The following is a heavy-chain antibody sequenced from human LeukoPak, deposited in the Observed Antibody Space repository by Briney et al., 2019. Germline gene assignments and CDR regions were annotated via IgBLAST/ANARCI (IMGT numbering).Heavy chain of an antibody. J-gene: IGHJ4*02. CDR1: GFPFSSRW. CDR3: ARYCGGGSCFDY. Sequence: PGGSLRLSCAASGFPFSSRWMSWVRQAPGKGLEWVANIKADGSEKYYVDSGKGRFTVSRDNAKNSLYLQMNSLRAEDTGLYYCARYCGGGSCFDYWGRGTLVTVSS. D-gene: IGHD2-15*01. CDR2: IKADGSEK. V-gene: IGHV3-7*04.